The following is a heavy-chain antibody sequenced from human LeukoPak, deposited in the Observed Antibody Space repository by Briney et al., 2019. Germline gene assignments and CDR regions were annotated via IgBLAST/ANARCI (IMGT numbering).Heavy chain of an antibody. V-gene: IGHV3-21*01. CDR2: ISGSNSYI. CDR3: ARALTTLTYEGY. D-gene: IGHD1-1*01. Sequence: GGSLRLSCAASGFTFSSYTMHWIRQAPGKGLEWVSSISGSNSYIFYADSVKGRFTVSRDNAKDSLYLQMNSLRAEDTAVYHCARALTTLTYEGYWGQGTLVTVSS. CDR1: GFTFSSYT. J-gene: IGHJ4*02.